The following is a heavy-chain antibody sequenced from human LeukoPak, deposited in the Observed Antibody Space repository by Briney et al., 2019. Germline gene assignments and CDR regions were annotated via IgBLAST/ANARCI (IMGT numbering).Heavy chain of an antibody. CDR3: ARGPHSYYDTSGYWDDY. Sequence: GGSLRLSCAASGFTFRSYWMTWVRQAPGKGLEWVANIKQDGSETYYVGSVKGRFTISRDNAKTSLYLQMNSLRAEDTAVYYCARGPHSYYDTSGYWDDYWGQGTLVTVSS. CDR2: IKQDGSET. V-gene: IGHV3-7*01. D-gene: IGHD3-22*01. CDR1: GFTFRSYW. J-gene: IGHJ4*02.